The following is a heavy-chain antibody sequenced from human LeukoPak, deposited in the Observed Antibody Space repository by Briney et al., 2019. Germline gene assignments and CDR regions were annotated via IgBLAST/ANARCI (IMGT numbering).Heavy chain of an antibody. CDR3: ARDSKRGRYFDWLLYGDAFDI. Sequence: ASVKVSCKASGATFNSYSFSWVRQAPGQGPEWMGGIIPLSDTTFYAQNFQGRITIYTDESSRTVYMELSSLRSEDTAVYYCARDSKRGRYFDWLLYGDAFDIWGQGTMVTVYS. D-gene: IGHD3-9*01. CDR1: GATFNSYS. J-gene: IGHJ3*02. V-gene: IGHV1-69*05. CDR2: IIPLSDTT.